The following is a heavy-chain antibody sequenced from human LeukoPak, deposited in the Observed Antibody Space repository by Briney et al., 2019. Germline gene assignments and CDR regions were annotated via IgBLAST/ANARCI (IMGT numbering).Heavy chain of an antibody. CDR2: INSDGSST. D-gene: IGHD3-16*01. V-gene: IGHV3-74*01. CDR3: AREDDLGGWVDY. Sequence: HPGGSLRLSCAASGFTFSNYWMSWVRQAPGKGLVWVSRINSDGSSTSYADSVKGRFTISRDNAKNTRYLQMNSLRAEDTAVYYRAREDDLGGWVDYWGQGTLVTVSS. CDR1: GFTFSNYW. J-gene: IGHJ4*02.